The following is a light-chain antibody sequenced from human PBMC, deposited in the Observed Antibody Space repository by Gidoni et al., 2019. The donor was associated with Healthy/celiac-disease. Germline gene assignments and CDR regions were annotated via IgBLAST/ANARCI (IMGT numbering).Light chain of an antibody. CDR3: QQYNSYSAT. Sequence: DIETTQYPSTLSASVGDRVTITCRASQSISRWLDWYQQKPGKAPKLLIYDASSLQSGVPSRFSGSGSGTEFTLTISSLQPDDFATYYCQQYNSYSATFXQXTKVEIK. J-gene: IGKJ1*01. CDR1: QSISRW. CDR2: DAS. V-gene: IGKV1-5*01.